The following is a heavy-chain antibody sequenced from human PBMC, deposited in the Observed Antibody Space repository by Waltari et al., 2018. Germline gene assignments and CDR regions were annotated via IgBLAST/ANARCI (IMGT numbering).Heavy chain of an antibody. Sequence: QVQLQQWGAGLLKPSETLSLTCAVYGGSLRTYYWTWIRQSPGKGLEWIGEIIHSGSTYYNPALRSRVTISVDTSKNQVSLDLTSVTAADTAVYYCARGRGVDNGGWFDPWGQGTLVTVSS. CDR1: GGSLRTYY. D-gene: IGHD3-16*01. V-gene: IGHV4-34*02. CDR3: ARGRGVDNGGWFDP. J-gene: IGHJ5*02. CDR2: IIHSGST.